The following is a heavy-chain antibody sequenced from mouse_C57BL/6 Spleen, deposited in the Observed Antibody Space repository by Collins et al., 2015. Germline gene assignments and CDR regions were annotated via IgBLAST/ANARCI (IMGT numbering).Heavy chain of an antibody. D-gene: IGHD4-1*01. J-gene: IGHJ2*01. CDR1: GYAFSSSW. Sequence: QVQLQQSGPELVKPGASVKISCKASGYAFSSSWMNWVEQRPGKGLEWIGRIYPGDGDTYYNGKFRGKATLTADKSSSTAYMQLSSLTSADSAVYFCARLPKWDVFDYWDQGTTLTVSS. V-gene: IGHV1-82*01. CDR2: IYPGDGDT. CDR3: ARLPKWDVFDY.